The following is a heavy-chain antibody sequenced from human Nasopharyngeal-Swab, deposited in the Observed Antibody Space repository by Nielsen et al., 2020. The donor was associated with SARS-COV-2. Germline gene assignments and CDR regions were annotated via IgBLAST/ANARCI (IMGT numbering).Heavy chain of an antibody. CDR3: AGYSSSLASYYYYMDV. CDR1: GGTFGSYA. CDR2: IIPIFGTA. V-gene: IGHV1-69*13. Sequence: SVKVSCKASGGTFGSYAISWVRQAPGQGLEWMGGIIPIFGTANYAQKFQGRVTITADESTSTAYMELSSLRSEDTAVYYCAGYSSSLASYYYYMDVWGKGTTVTVSS. J-gene: IGHJ6*03. D-gene: IGHD6-6*01.